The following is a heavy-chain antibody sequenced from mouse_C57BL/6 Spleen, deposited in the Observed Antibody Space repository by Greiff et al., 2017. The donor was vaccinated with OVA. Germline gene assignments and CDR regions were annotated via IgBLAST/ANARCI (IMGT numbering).Heavy chain of an antibody. CDR2: IDPSDSYT. D-gene: IGHD1-2*01. Sequence: QVQLQQPGAELVMPGASVKLSCKASGYTFTSYWMHWVKQRPGQGLEWIGEIDPSDSYTNYNQKFKGKSTLTVDKSSSTAYMQLSSLTSEDSAVYYCARDGYGFDYWGQGTTLTVSS. CDR3: ARDGYGFDY. CDR1: GYTFTSYW. V-gene: IGHV1-69*01. J-gene: IGHJ2*01.